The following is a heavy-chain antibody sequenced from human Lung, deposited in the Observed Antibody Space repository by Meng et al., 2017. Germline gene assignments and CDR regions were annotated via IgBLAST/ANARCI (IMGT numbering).Heavy chain of an antibody. CDR3: SRCTTTMANDFDY. CDR1: GVSSGDSY. Sequence: QVGSGLLKPSSTVSLTYVFCGVSSGDSYWSWISRPPGTGLEGIGEINHSGSNNYNPSLQMRANISVETSQNHLYLKLRSVTAADSAVYDCSRCTTTMANDFDYWGQGTLVTVSS. V-gene: IGHV4-34*01. CDR2: INHSGSN. J-gene: IGHJ4*02. D-gene: IGHD4-11*01.